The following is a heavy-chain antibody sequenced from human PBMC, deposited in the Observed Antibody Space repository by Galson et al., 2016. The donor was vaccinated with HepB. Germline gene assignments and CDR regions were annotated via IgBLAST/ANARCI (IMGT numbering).Heavy chain of an antibody. D-gene: IGHD3-10*01. V-gene: IGHV4-30-2*01. CDR1: GGSISSGGYS. Sequence: TLSLTCAVSGGSISSGGYSWSWIRQPPGKGLEWIGYIYHSGSTYYNPSLKSRVTISVDRTKNQFSLKLSSVTAADTAVYYCARAYMVRRLFDTFDIWGQGTMVIVSS. CDR2: IYHSGST. CDR3: ARAYMVRRLFDTFDI. J-gene: IGHJ3*02.